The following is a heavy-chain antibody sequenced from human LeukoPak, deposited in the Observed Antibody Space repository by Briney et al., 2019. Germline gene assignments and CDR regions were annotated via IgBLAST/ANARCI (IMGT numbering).Heavy chain of an antibody. CDR2: IKQDGSEK. Sequence: GGSLRLSCAASGFTFSSYWMSWVRQAPGKGLEWVANIKQDGSEKYYVDSVKGRFTISRDNAKNSLYLQMNSLRAEDTAVYYCARGILELSTLVYMDVWGKGTTVTASS. CDR1: GFTFSSYW. CDR3: ARGILELSTLVYMDV. V-gene: IGHV3-7*01. D-gene: IGHD3-3*01. J-gene: IGHJ6*03.